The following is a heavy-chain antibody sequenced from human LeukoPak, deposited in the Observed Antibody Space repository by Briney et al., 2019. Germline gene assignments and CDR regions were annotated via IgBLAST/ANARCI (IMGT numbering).Heavy chain of an antibody. CDR1: GFTVSSNY. CDR2: IYSGGST. Sequence: GGSLRLSCAASGFTVSSNYMSWARQAPGKGLEWVSVIYSGGSTYYADSVKGRFTISRDNSKNTLYLQMNSLRAEDTAVYYCARVSSGYPDDGPYFDYWGQGTLVTVSS. D-gene: IGHD3-22*01. J-gene: IGHJ4*02. CDR3: ARVSSGYPDDGPYFDY. V-gene: IGHV3-66*01.